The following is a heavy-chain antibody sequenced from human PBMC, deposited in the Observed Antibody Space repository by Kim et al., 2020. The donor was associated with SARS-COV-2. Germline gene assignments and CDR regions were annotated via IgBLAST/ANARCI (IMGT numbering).Heavy chain of an antibody. J-gene: IGHJ4*02. Sequence: NNDGTNTYSADSVKGRFTISRDNAKNTVYLQMNSLGAEDTAVYYCTTAFEYWGQGTLVTVSS. V-gene: IGHV3-74*01. CDR2: NNDGTNT. CDR3: TTAFEY.